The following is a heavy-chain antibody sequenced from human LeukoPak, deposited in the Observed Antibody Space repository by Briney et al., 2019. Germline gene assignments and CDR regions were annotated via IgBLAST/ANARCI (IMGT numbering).Heavy chain of an antibody. CDR2: IKSKTDGGTT. CDR3: TGLMVRGVVPYAGDYYYGMDV. J-gene: IGHJ6*02. V-gene: IGHV3-15*01. D-gene: IGHD3-10*01. CDR1: GFTVSSNY. Sequence: GGSLRLSCAASGFTVSSNYMSWVRQAPGKGLEWVGRIKSKTDGGTTDYAAPVKGRFTISRDDSKNTLYLQMNSLKTEDTAVYYCTGLMVRGVVPYAGDYYYGMDVWGQGTTVTVSS.